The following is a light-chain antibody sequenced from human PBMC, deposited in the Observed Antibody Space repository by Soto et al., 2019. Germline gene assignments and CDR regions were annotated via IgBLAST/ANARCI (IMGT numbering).Light chain of an antibody. CDR3: QQYKAYPYT. J-gene: IGKJ2*01. Sequence: DIQMTQSPSTLSASVGDRVTISCRASQSIDRGLAWYQQMPGKAPHLLIYTTSSLGGGVTSRFSGSGSGTEFTLTISGLQHDDFATYYCQQYKAYPYTFGQGTKVDIK. CDR1: QSIDRG. V-gene: IGKV1-5*03. CDR2: TTS.